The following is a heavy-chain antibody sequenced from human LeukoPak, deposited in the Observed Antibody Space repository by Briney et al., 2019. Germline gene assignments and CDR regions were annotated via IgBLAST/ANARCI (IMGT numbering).Heavy chain of an antibody. CDR1: GFTFPNSR. D-gene: IGHD6-6*01. V-gene: IGHV3-7*01. CDR3: VRALGSSTADS. J-gene: IGHJ4*02. CDR2: MKPDGSEK. Sequence: GGSLRLSCSASGFTFPNSRMSWVRQAPGKGLEWVANMKPDGSEKYYVGSVEGRFTISRDNAKNSLSLQMDSLRGEDTAVYHCVRALGSSTADSWGQGTLVTVSS.